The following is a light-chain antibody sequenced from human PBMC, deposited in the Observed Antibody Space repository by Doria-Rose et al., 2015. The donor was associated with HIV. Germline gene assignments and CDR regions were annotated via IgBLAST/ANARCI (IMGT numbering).Light chain of an antibody. CDR1: QSLLYTSKNY. CDR3: QQYYDTPS. CDR2: WAS. Sequence: DIRMTQSPESLGMSLGEWATLNCKSNQSLLYTSKNYLAWYQQKPGQPPKLLIYWASTRQSGVPARFSGSGSGTDFTLTISSLEAEDVAVYYCQQYYDTPSFGPGTTVDIK. J-gene: IGKJ3*01. V-gene: IGKV4-1*01.